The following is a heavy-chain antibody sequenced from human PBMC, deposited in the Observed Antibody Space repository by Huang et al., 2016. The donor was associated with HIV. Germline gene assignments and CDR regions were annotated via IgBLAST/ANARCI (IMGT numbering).Heavy chain of an antibody. CDR1: GFTFSSYG. V-gene: IGHV3-30*02. D-gene: IGHD6-19*01. CDR2: IRYDGSNK. Sequence: QVQLVESGGGVVQPGGSLRLSCAASGFTFSSYGMHWVRQARGKWLEWVAFIRYDGSNKYYADSVKGRFTISRDNSKNTLYLQMNSLRAEDTAVYYCAKEDSSGWWFDYWGQGTLVTVSS. CDR3: AKEDSSGWWFDY. J-gene: IGHJ4*02.